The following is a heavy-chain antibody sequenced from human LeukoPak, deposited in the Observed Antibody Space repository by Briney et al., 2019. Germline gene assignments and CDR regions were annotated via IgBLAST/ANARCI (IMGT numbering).Heavy chain of an antibody. V-gene: IGHV1-2*06. CDR3: AYDLVVVAATPV. Sequence: ASVKVSCKASGYTFTGYYMHWVRQAPGQGLEWMGRINPNSGGTNYAQKFQGRVTMTRDTSISTAHMELSRLRSDDTAVYYCAYDLVVVAATPVWGQGTLVTVS. D-gene: IGHD2-15*01. CDR1: GYTFTGYY. CDR2: INPNSGGT. J-gene: IGHJ4*02.